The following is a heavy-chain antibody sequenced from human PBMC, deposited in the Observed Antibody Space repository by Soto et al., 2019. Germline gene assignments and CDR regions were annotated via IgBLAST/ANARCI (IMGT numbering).Heavy chain of an antibody. V-gene: IGHV3-9*01. CDR1: GFTFDDYA. CDR3: AKDMRGGSSSSRYYYGLDV. CDR2: ISWNSGTI. Sequence: DVQLVESGGGLVQPGRSLRLSCAASGFTFDDYAMHWVRQAPGKGLEWVSGISWNSGTIVYVDSVKGRFTISRDNAKNSLYLQMNSLRGEDTALYYCAKDMRGGSSSSRYYYGLDVWGQGTTVTVSS. D-gene: IGHD6-13*01. J-gene: IGHJ6*02.